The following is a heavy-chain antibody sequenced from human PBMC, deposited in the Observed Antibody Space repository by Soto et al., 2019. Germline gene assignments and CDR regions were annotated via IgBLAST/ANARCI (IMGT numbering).Heavy chain of an antibody. CDR3: ARDGYCVSTTCYFLPDV. Sequence: EVQVVESGGGLVQPGGSLRISCAASGFTFSRYGMNWVRQAPGKGLEWVAYSSSSSSTIYYADSVKGRFTISRDNAKNSLYLQMNSLRDEDTAVYYCARDGYCVSTTCYFLPDVLGQGTTVTVSS. D-gene: IGHD2-2*03. CDR2: SSSSSSTI. CDR1: GFTFSRYG. J-gene: IGHJ6*02. V-gene: IGHV3-48*02.